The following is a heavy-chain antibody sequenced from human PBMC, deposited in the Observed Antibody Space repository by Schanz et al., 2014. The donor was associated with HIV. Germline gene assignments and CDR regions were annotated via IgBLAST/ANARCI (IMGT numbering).Heavy chain of an antibody. Sequence: QVQLQESGPGLVKPSQTLSLTCTVSGGSISSGGYYWSWIRQHPGKGLEWIGYIYYSGSTSYNPSLNSRVTMSVDTSKNQSSLRLTSVTAADTAVYYCARDLWQQLVIDYWGQGTPVTVSS. V-gene: IGHV4-31*03. J-gene: IGHJ4*02. D-gene: IGHD6-13*01. CDR1: GGSISSGGYY. CDR3: ARDLWQQLVIDY. CDR2: IYYSGST.